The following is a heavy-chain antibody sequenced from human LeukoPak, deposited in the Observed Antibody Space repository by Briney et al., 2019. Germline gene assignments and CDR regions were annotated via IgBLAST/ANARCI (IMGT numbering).Heavy chain of an antibody. D-gene: IGHD4-11*01. CDR3: ARGSTVTTFQDFRGDWFDP. Sequence: ASVKVSCKASGYTFTSYYMHWVRQAPGQGLEWMGIINPSGGSTSYAQKFQGRVTMTRDMSTSTVYMGLSSLRSEDTAVYYCARGSTVTTFQDFRGDWFDPWGQGTLVTVSS. CDR2: INPSGGST. V-gene: IGHV1-46*01. CDR1: GYTFTSYY. J-gene: IGHJ5*02.